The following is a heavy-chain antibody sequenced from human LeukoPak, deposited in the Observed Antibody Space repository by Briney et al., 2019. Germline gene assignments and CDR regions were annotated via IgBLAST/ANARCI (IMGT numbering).Heavy chain of an antibody. CDR1: GFTFSNAW. J-gene: IGHJ4*02. CDR3: ITGKNYYDSSGQEY. V-gene: IGHV3-15*01. Sequence: PGGSLRLSFAASGFTFSNAWMSWARQAPGKGLEWVGRIKSKTAGGTTAYAAPVKGRLTIARDDSKNTLYLQMNSLKTEDTAVYYCITGKNYYDSSGQEYWGQGTLVTVSS. CDR2: IKSKTAGGTT. D-gene: IGHD3-22*01.